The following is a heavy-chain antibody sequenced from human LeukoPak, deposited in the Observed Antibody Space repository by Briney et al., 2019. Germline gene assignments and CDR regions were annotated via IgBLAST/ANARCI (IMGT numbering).Heavy chain of an antibody. CDR2: IRYDGSNK. CDR1: GFTFSSYG. V-gene: IGHV3-30*02. Sequence: QAGGSLRLSCAASGFTFSSYGMHWVRQAPGKGLEWVAFIRYDGSNKYYADSVKGRFTISRDNSKNTLYLQMNSLRAEDTAVYYCAKDRVNYYDSSGYPSAPDYWGQGTLVTVSS. CDR3: AKDRVNYYDSSGYPSAPDY. D-gene: IGHD3-22*01. J-gene: IGHJ4*02.